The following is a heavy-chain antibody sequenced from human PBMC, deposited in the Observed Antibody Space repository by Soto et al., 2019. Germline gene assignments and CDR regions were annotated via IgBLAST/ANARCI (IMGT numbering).Heavy chain of an antibody. J-gene: IGHJ3*02. Sequence: ASVKVSCKASGYTFTSYGISCVRQAPGQGLEWMGWISAYNGNTNYAQKLQGRVTMTTDTSTSTAYMELRSLRSDDTAVYYCARDVGSGWYRNAFDIWGQGTMVTVSS. CDR2: ISAYNGNT. CDR1: GYTFTSYG. V-gene: IGHV1-18*01. D-gene: IGHD6-19*01. CDR3: ARDVGSGWYRNAFDI.